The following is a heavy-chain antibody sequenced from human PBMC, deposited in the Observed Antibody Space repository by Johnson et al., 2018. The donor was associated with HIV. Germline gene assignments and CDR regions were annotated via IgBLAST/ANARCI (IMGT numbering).Heavy chain of an antibody. J-gene: IGHJ3*02. V-gene: IGHV3-30*14. CDR3: ARGDFWSGYPDAFDI. D-gene: IGHD3-3*01. CDR1: GFTFSSYA. CDR2: ISYDGSNK. Sequence: QVQLVESGGGVVQPGRSLRLYCAASGFTFSSYAMHWVRQDPGKGLEWVVVISYDGSNKYYADSVKGRFPMSIDKSKNTLYLKMNSLRAEDTAVYYCARGDFWSGYPDAFDIWGQGTEVTVSS.